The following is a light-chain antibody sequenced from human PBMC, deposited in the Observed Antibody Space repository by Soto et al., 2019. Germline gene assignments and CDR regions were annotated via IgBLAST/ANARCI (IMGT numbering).Light chain of an antibody. CDR1: SSDVGGYNY. CDR2: DVS. J-gene: IGLJ2*01. V-gene: IGLV2-14*01. CDR3: SSYTSSLNYVL. Sequence: QSALTQPASVSGSPGQSITISCTGTSSDVGGYNYVSWYQQHPGKAPKLMIYDVSNRPSGVSNRFSGSKSGNTASLTISGLQAADEADYYCSSYTSSLNYVLFGGGTKLTVL.